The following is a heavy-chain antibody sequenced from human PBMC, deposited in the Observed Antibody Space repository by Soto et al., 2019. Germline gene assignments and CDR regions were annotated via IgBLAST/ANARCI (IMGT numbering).Heavy chain of an antibody. CDR3: ARDVVGYQLLMDTYYYYMDV. Sequence: QVQLQESGPGRVKPSQTLSLTCTVSGGSISSGGYYWSWIRQHPGKGLEWIGYIYYSGSTYYNPSLKSRVTISVDTSKNQFSLKLSSVTAADTAVYYCARDVVGYQLLMDTYYYYMDVWGKGTTVTVSS. V-gene: IGHV4-31*03. J-gene: IGHJ6*03. CDR2: IYYSGST. CDR1: GGSISSGGYY. D-gene: IGHD2-2*01.